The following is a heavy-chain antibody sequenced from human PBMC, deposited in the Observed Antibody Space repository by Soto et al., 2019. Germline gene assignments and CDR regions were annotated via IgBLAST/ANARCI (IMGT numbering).Heavy chain of an antibody. J-gene: IGHJ5*02. CDR2: IIPIFGTA. D-gene: IGHD2-15*01. CDR3: AKHRDCSVNDCPTGHWFDP. Sequence: SVKVSCKASGGTFSSYAISWVRQAPGQGLEWMGGIIPIFGTANYAQKFQGRVTITADESTSTAYMELSSLRSEDTAVYHCAKHRDCSVNDCPTGHWFDPWGQGTLVTVS. CDR1: GGTFSSYA. V-gene: IGHV1-69*13.